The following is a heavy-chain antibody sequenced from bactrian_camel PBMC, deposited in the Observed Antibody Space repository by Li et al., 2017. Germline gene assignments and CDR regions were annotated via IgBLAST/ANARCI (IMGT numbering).Heavy chain of an antibody. D-gene: IGHD5*01. CDR3: ATDYGLGVFGY. CDR1: GRISSSCG. Sequence: QVQLVESGGGSVQAGGSLKLSCAASGRISSSCGMGWYRQAPGKERELVSKISSDRITTYAGSVKGRFTISRDNAKNTLYLQMNSLKTEDTAVYYCATDYGLGVFGYWGQGTQVTVS. J-gene: IGHJ6*01. CDR2: ISSDRIT. V-gene: IGHV3S57*01.